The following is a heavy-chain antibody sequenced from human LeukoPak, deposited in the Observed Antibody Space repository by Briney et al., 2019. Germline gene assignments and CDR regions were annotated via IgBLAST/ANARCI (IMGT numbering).Heavy chain of an antibody. Sequence: PGGSLRLSCAASGFTFSSYAMNWVRQAPGKGLEWVSSISSSSSYIYYADSVKGRFTISRDNAKNSLYLQMNSLRAEDTAVYYCARRARSTSFHKGYNCFDPWGRGTLVTVSS. D-gene: IGHD2-2*01. CDR3: ARRARSTSFHKGYNCFDP. J-gene: IGHJ5*02. CDR2: ISSSSSYI. V-gene: IGHV3-21*01. CDR1: GFTFSSYA.